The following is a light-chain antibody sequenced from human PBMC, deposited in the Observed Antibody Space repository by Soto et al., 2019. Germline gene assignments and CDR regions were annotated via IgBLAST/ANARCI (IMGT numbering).Light chain of an antibody. Sequence: QSALTQPPSASGSPGQSVTISCSGTSSDVGGYNYVSWYQQRPGEAPKLIIYEVTQRPSGVPDRFSGSKSGITASLTVSGLQADDEADYYCSSYAGDNTVVFGGGTKLTVL. CDR3: SSYAGDNTVV. CDR1: SSDVGGYNY. CDR2: EVT. J-gene: IGLJ2*01. V-gene: IGLV2-8*01.